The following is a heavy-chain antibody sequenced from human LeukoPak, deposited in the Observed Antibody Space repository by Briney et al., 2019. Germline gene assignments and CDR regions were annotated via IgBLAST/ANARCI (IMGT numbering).Heavy chain of an antibody. D-gene: IGHD3-3*01. CDR1: GGSISSYY. CDR2: IYYSGST. J-gene: IGHJ6*03. V-gene: IGHV4-59*01. CDR3: ARGAATYYDFWSGYYRDYYYYYMDV. Sequence: SETLSLTCTASGGSISSYYWSWIRQPPGKGLEWIGYIYYSGSTNYNPSLKSRVTISVDTSKNQFSLKLSSVTAADTAVYYCARGAATYYDFWSGYYRDYYYYYMDVWGKGTTVTVSS.